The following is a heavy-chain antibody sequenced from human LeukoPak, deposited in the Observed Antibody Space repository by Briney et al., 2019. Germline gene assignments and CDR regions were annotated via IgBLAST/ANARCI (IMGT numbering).Heavy chain of an antibody. Sequence: EASVKVSCKVSGYTLTELSMHWVRQAPGKGLEWMGGFDPEDGETIYAQKFQGRVTMTEDTSTDTAYMELSSLRSEDTAVYYCATSRLYYYGSPTYYFDYWGQGTLVTVSS. J-gene: IGHJ4*02. D-gene: IGHD3-10*01. CDR3: ATSRLYYYGSPTYYFDY. V-gene: IGHV1-24*01. CDR2: FDPEDGET. CDR1: GYTLTELS.